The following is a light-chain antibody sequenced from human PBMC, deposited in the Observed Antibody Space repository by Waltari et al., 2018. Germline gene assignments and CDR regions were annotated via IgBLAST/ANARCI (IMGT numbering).Light chain of an antibody. CDR3: QTWGTGV. V-gene: IGLV4-69*01. CDR1: SGTSSSA. Sequence: QLVLTQSPSASASLGASVKFTCTLSSGTSSSALAWHQQQPEQGPRYLMKLNSDGSHSQGDGIPDRFSGSSSGAERYLTISSLQSEDEADYYCQTWGTGVFGGGTKLTVL. CDR2: LNSDGSH. J-gene: IGLJ2*01.